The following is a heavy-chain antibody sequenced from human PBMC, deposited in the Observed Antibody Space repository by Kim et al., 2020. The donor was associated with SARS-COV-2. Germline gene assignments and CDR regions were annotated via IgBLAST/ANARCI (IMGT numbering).Heavy chain of an antibody. V-gene: IGHV4-4*07. Sequence: SETLSLTCTVSGGPITSDYWSWMRQPAGKGLEWIGRIYGSGGTTCNSSLKGRITISIDTSRNQFSLKLNTVSAADTAAYFCTRGLHGCLVSHWGPGTLVT. CDR2: IYGSGGT. CDR1: GGPITSDY. CDR3: TRGLHGCLVSH. J-gene: IGHJ1*01. D-gene: IGHD4-4*01.